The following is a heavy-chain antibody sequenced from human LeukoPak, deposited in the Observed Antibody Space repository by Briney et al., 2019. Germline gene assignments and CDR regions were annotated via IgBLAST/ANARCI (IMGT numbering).Heavy chain of an antibody. CDR1: GFTFGSHW. CDR2: IKEDGSET. CDR3: ARGSGWFLY. V-gene: IGHV3-7*04. J-gene: IGHJ4*02. D-gene: IGHD6-19*01. Sequence: PGGSLRLSCAASGFTFGSHWMSWVRQAQGKGLEWVATIKEDGSETYYVDSVKGRFTISRDNAKSSLYLQMNSLRAEDMAVYYCARGSGWFLYWGQGTLVTVSS.